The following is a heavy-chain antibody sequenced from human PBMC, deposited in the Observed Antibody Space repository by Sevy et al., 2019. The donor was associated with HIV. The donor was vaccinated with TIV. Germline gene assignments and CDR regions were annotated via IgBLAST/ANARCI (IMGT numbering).Heavy chain of an antibody. J-gene: IGHJ3*02. CDR1: GFTFSDYY. V-gene: IGHV3-11*06. D-gene: IGHD3-22*01. CDR3: ARDYYDSSGYSHAFDI. CDR2: ISSSSSYT. Sequence: GGSLRLSCAASGFTFSDYYMSWIRQAPGKGLEWVSYISSSSSYTNYADSVKGRFTISRDNAQNSLYLQMNSLRAEDTAVYYCARDYYDSSGYSHAFDIWGQGTMVTVSS.